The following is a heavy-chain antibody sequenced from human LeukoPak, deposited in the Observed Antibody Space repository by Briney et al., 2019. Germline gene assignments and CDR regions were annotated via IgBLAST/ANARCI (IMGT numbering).Heavy chain of an antibody. CDR3: ARTQDYCRSTSCYTSFDY. Sequence: SVKVSCKASGGTFSSYVITWVRQAPGQGLEWMGGIIPMFGTADYAQKFQGRVTITADESTSTAYMQLSSLRSEDTAVYYCARTQDYCRSTSCYTSFDYWGQGTLVTVSS. CDR2: IIPMFGTA. D-gene: IGHD2-2*01. J-gene: IGHJ4*02. CDR1: GGTFSSYV. V-gene: IGHV1-69*13.